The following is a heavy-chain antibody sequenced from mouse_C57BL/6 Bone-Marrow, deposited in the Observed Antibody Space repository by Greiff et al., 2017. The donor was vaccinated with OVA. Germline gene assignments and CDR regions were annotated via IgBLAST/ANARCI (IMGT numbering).Heavy chain of an antibody. CDR1: GFNIKADY. V-gene: IGHV14-4*01. J-gene: IGHJ2*01. D-gene: IGHD4-1*01. CDR3: TTDWDGDY. Sequence: VQLQQSGAELVRPGASVKLSCTASGFNIKADYMHWVKQRPEQGLEWIGWIDPENGDTEYASKFQGKATITADTSSNTAYLQLSSLTSEDTAVYYCTTDWDGDYWGQGTTLTVSS. CDR2: IDPENGDT.